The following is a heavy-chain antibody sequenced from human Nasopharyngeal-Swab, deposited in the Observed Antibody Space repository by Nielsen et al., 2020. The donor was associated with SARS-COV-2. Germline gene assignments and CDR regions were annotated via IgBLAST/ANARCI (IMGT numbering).Heavy chain of an antibody. Sequence: SVKVSCKASGYTFTGYYMHWVRQAPGQGLEWMGGIIPILGIANYAQKFQGRVTITADKSTSTAYMELSSLRSEDTAVYYCARDIGSGWSYYYGMDVWGQGTTVTVSS. CDR1: GYTFTGYY. CDR3: ARDIGSGWSYYYGMDV. V-gene: IGHV1-69*10. J-gene: IGHJ6*02. D-gene: IGHD6-19*01. CDR2: IIPILGIA.